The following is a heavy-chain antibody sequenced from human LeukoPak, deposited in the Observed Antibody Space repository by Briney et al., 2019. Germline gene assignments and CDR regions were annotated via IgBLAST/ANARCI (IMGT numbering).Heavy chain of an antibody. Sequence: SETLSLTCTVSGVSISGGFYHWGWVRQPPGKGLEWIGNIHYSGSTYYNPSLKSPVSISVDTSKNQFSLQLSSVTAADTAVYYCAGRVGASIWTGMHFWGQGTLVTVSS. CDR3: AGRVGASIWTGMHF. J-gene: IGHJ4*02. CDR1: GVSISGGFYH. CDR2: IHYSGST. D-gene: IGHD1-26*01. V-gene: IGHV4-39*01.